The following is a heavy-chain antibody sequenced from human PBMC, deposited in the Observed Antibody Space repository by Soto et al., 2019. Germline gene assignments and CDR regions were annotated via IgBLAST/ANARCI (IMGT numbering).Heavy chain of an antibody. V-gene: IGHV1-18*01. CDR2: INAGNDKT. J-gene: IGHJ4*02. D-gene: IGHD2-15*01. CDR1: GYTSTSYC. Sequence: ASGKVCCKASGYTSTSYCISWVRQAPGQGLEWMGWINAGNDKTKYAQKLEGRVTITVDTSATTAYMELSSLTSEDTAVYYCARWGGSFDYWGQGTLVTSPQ. CDR3: ARWGGSFDY.